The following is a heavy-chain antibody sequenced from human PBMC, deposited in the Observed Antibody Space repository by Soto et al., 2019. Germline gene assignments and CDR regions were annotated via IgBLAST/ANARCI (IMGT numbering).Heavy chain of an antibody. D-gene: IGHD7-27*01. CDR3: TRANWYSEY. J-gene: IGHJ4*02. V-gene: IGHV4-59*01. Sequence: QVQLQESGPGLVKPSETLSLTCTVSGVSISNNYWSWIRQPLGKGLEWIGYIYYNGNTNYSPSLKSRVTMSVDTSRNQISLKLTTVTAADTAVYYCTRANWYSEYWGQGTLVTVSS. CDR1: GVSISNNY. CDR2: IYYNGNT.